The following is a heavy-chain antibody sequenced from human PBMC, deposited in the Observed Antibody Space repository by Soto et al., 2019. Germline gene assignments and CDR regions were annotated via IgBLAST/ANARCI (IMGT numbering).Heavy chain of an antibody. Sequence: GGSLRLSCGASGFNLNTYGIYWVRQAPGKGLQWVAQILYDGSKKHYADSVRGRFTITRDNSKNTVYLQMDSLRVDDTAMYYCVRDLALMADYWGQGTLVTVSS. D-gene: IGHD3-16*01. CDR2: ILYDGSKK. J-gene: IGHJ4*02. V-gene: IGHV3-30*03. CDR3: VRDLALMADY. CDR1: GFNLNTYG.